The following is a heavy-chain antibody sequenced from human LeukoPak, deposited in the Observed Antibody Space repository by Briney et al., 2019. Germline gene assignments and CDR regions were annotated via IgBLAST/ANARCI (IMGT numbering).Heavy chain of an antibody. CDR2: ISGSGGST. CDR3: AKLTGKLLWFGESFAA. V-gene: IGHV3-23*01. CDR1: GFTFSTYG. Sequence: GGSLRLSCAASGFTFSTYGMSWVRQAPGKGLEWVSAISGSGGSTYYADSVKGRFTISRDNSKNTLYLQMNSLRAEDTAVYYCAKLTGKLLWFGESFAAWGQGTLVTVSS. J-gene: IGHJ5*02. D-gene: IGHD3-10*01.